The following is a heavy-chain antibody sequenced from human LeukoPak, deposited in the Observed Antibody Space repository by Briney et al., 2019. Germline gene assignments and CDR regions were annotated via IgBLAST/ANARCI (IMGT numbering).Heavy chain of an antibody. D-gene: IGHD4-17*01. CDR3: ASRYDYGDYWQLEGVDY. J-gene: IGHJ4*02. CDR1: GFTFSDYY. Sequence: PGGSLRLSCAASGFTFSDYYMSWIRQAPGKGLEWVSYISSSGSTIYYADSVKGRFTISRDNAKNSLYLQMNSLRAEDTAVYYCASRYDYGDYWQLEGVDYWGQGTLVTVSS. CDR2: ISSSGSTI. V-gene: IGHV3-11*04.